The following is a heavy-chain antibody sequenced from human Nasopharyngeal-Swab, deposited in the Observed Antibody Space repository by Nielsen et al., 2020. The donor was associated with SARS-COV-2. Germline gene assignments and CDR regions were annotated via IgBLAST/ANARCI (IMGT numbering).Heavy chain of an antibody. V-gene: IGHV4-39*01. J-gene: IGHJ4*02. CDR1: GGSISSYY. Sequence: SETLSLTCTVSGGSISSYYWGWIRQPPGKGLEWIGSIYYSGSTYYNPSLKSRVTISVDTSKNQFSLKLSSVTAADTAVYYCARRVGTTVTTSYFDYWGQGTLVTVSS. CDR2: IYYSGST. D-gene: IGHD4-11*01. CDR3: ARRVGTTVTTSYFDY.